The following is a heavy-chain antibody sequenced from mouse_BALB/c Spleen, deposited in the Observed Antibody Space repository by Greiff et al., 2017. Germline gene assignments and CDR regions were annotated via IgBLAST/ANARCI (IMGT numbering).Heavy chain of an antibody. J-gene: IGHJ2*01. CDR1: GFTFSSHT. D-gene: IGHD6-1*01. CDR2: ISNGGGST. Sequence: EVKLQESGGGLVQPGGSLKLSCAASGFTFSSHTMAWVRQTPEKRLEWVAYISNGGGSTYYPDTVKGRFTISRDNAKNTQYLQMSSLKSEDTAMYYCARHGERLHYYFDYWGQGTTLTVSS. CDR3: ARHGERLHYYFDY. V-gene: IGHV5-12-2*01.